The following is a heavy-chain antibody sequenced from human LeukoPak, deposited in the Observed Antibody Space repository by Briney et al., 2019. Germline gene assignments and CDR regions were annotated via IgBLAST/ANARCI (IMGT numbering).Heavy chain of an antibody. J-gene: IGHJ1*01. CDR2: VYPADSDT. D-gene: IGHD1-14*01. V-gene: IGHV5-51*03. CDR3: ARPGEPDLIGYIQR. Sequence: KPGESLKLSCQVSGYSSSSYWIAWVRQMPGQGLEWIGVVYPADSDTRYSPSFQGQVTISVDKSITTAYLQWNSLKASDSANYYCARPGEPDLIGYIQRGGQGTLVTVSS. CDR1: GYSSSSYW.